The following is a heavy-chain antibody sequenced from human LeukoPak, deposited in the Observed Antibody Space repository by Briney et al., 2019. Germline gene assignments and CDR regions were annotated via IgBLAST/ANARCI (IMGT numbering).Heavy chain of an antibody. CDR2: INPNSGGT. D-gene: IGHD3-22*01. Sequence: ASVKVSCKASGYTFTDYCMHWVRQAPGQGLEWMGWINPNSGGTNYAQKFQGRVTMTRDTSISTACMELSRLRSDDTAVYYCARDLWSYYDSSGYFDYWGQGTLVTVSS. CDR1: GYTFTDYC. V-gene: IGHV1-2*02. J-gene: IGHJ4*02. CDR3: ARDLWSYYDSSGYFDY.